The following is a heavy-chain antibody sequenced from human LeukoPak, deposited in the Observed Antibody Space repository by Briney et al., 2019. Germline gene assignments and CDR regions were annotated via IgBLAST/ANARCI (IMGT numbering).Heavy chain of an antibody. CDR2: ISAYNGNT. CDR1: GYTLTSYG. J-gene: IGHJ4*02. CDR3: ARDFRGSCSAADY. Sequence: GASVTVSCTASGYTLTSYGISWVRQAPGQGLEWMGWISAYNGNTNYAQKLQGRVTMTTDTSTSTAYMGLRSLRSDDTAVYYCARDFRGSCSAADYWGQGTLVTVSS. D-gene: IGHD2-15*01. V-gene: IGHV1-18*01.